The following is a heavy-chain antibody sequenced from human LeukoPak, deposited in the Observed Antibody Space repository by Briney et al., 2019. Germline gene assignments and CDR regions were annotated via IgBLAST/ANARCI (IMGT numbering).Heavy chain of an antibody. Sequence: PSETLSLTCTVSGGSISSYYWTWIRQPAGKGLEWIGRIYTSGSTNYNPSLRSRVTMSVDTSKNQFSLKLSSVTAADTAVYYCARVRYYGSGSSLPGYFDYWGQGTPVTVSS. CDR1: GGSISSYY. V-gene: IGHV4-4*07. CDR3: ARVRYYGSGSSLPGYFDY. J-gene: IGHJ4*02. CDR2: IYTSGST. D-gene: IGHD3-10*01.